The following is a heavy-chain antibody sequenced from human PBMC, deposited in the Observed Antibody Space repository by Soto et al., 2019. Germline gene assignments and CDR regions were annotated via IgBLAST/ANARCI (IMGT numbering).Heavy chain of an antibody. CDR1: GFSLTTRGVG. D-gene: IGHD3-10*01. Sequence: QITLKESGPTLVRPTQTLTLTCSFSGFSLTTRGVGVSWIRQPPGKALEWLALIYWDNDKRYSPSLKDRLTITKDTSKYQVVLTMTIVDPVDTATYSCAPIEGVLRGVAYSHNGMDVWGPGTTVTVSS. J-gene: IGHJ6*02. CDR2: IYWDNDK. V-gene: IGHV2-5*02. CDR3: APIEGVLRGVAYSHNGMDV.